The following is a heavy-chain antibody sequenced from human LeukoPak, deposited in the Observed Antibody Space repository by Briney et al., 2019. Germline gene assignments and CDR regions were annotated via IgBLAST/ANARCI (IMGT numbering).Heavy chain of an antibody. V-gene: IGHV3-23*01. Sequence: GGSLRLSCAASGFTFATYTMSWVRQAPGKGLERVSAIRSSGDSTYYADSAKGRFTISRDNSKNTLYLQMNSLRAEDTAIYYCAKGGAVTGTMYFQYWGQGTLVTVSS. CDR1: GFTFATYT. D-gene: IGHD6-19*01. CDR2: IRSSGDST. J-gene: IGHJ1*01. CDR3: AKGGAVTGTMYFQY.